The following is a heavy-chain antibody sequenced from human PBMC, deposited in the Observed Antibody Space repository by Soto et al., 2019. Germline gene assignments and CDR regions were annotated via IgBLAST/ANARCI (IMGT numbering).Heavy chain of an antibody. J-gene: IGHJ6*02. Sequence: SETLSHTCTVSGGSISSYYWSWIRQPPGKGLEWIGYIYYSGSTNYNPSLKSRVTISVDTSKNQFSLKLSSVTAADTAVYYCARDDYYYYGMDVWGQGTTVTVSS. CDR2: IYYSGST. V-gene: IGHV4-59*01. CDR3: ARDDYYYYGMDV. CDR1: GGSISSYY.